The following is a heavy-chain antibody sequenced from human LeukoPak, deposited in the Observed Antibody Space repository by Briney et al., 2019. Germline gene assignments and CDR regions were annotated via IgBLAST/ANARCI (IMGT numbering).Heavy chain of an antibody. CDR1: GFTFSSYS. Sequence: PGGSLRLSCAASGFTFSSYSMNWVRQAPGKGLEWVSSISSSSYIYYADSVKGRFTISRDNAKNSLYLQMNSLRAEDTALYYCARTTGSFGPVALWGQGTLVTVSS. CDR2: ISSSSYI. CDR3: ARTTGSFGPVAL. J-gene: IGHJ4*02. V-gene: IGHV3-21*01. D-gene: IGHD1-14*01.